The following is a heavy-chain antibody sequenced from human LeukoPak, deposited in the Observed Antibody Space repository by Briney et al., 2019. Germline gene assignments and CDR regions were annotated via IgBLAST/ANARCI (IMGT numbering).Heavy chain of an antibody. CDR1: GFTFSSYW. V-gene: IGHV3-7*01. CDR2: IKQDGSEK. Sequence: PGGSLRLSCAASGFTFSSYWMSWVRQAPGMGLEWVANIKQDGSEKYYVDSVKGRFTISRDNAKNSLYLQMNSLRAEDTAVYYCARDLWFGELLGSLDAFDIRGQGTMVTVSS. CDR3: ARDLWFGELLGSLDAFDI. D-gene: IGHD3-10*01. J-gene: IGHJ3*02.